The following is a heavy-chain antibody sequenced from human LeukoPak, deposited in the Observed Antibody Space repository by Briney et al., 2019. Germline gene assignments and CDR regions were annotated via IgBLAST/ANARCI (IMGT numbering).Heavy chain of an antibody. CDR3: ASGRCSSTSCPLGY. J-gene: IGHJ4*02. V-gene: IGHV1-69*13. CDR1: GGTFSSYA. D-gene: IGHD2-2*01. CDR2: IIPIFGTA. Sequence: SVTVSCKASGGTFSSYAISWVRQAPGQGLEWMGGIIPIFGTANYAQKFQGRVTITADESTSTAYMELSSLRSEDTAVYYCASGRCSSTSCPLGYWGQGTLVTVSS.